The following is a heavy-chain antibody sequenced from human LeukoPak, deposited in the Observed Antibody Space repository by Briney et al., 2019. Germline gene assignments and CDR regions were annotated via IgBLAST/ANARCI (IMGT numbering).Heavy chain of an antibody. V-gene: IGHV3-13*04. CDR3: AREGYCSSTSCFQGMDV. CDR1: GFTVSSYD. J-gene: IGHJ6*02. Sequence: GGSLRLSCAASGFTVSSYDMHWVRQATGKGLEWVSAIGTAGDTYYPGSVKGRFTISRDNAKNSLYLQMNSLRAGDTAVYYCAREGYCSSTSCFQGMDVWGQGTTVTVSS. D-gene: IGHD2-2*01. CDR2: IGTAGDT.